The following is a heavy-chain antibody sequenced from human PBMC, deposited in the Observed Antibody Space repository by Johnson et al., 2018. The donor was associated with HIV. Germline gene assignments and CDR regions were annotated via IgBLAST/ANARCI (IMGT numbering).Heavy chain of an antibody. Sequence: VQLVESGGGLVQPGRSLRLSCAASGFTFSSYGMHWVRQAPGKGLEWVAVISYDGTNTDYADAVKGRFTISRDNSKNTRYLQMKSLRAEDTAVYYCVRDGNYYDRSGYRVDAFDVWGQGTMVTVSS. CDR2: ISYDGTNT. V-gene: IGHV3-30*03. CDR1: GFTFSSYG. CDR3: VRDGNYYDRSGYRVDAFDV. D-gene: IGHD3-22*01. J-gene: IGHJ3*01.